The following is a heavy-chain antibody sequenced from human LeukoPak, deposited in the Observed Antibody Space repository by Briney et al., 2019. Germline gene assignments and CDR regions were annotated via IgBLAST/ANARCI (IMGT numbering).Heavy chain of an antibody. D-gene: IGHD3-16*01. Sequence: NRGESLKISCKGFGYMFTNYWIGWVRQMPGKGLEWMAVIYPGDSRTRYNPSVQGQVTISADKSINTAYLSWSSLKASDTALYYCACRMLFSPRFEPWGQGTLVTVSS. CDR2: IYPGDSRT. J-gene: IGHJ5*02. V-gene: IGHV5-51*01. CDR1: GYMFTNYW. CDR3: ACRMLFSPRFEP.